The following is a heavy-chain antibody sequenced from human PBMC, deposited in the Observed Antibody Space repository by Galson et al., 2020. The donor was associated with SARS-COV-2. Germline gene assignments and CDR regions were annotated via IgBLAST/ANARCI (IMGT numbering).Heavy chain of an antibody. Sequence: SETLSLTCTVSGGSISSSSYYWGWIRQPPGKGLEWIGSIYYSGSTYYNPSLKSRVTISVDTSKNQFSLKLSSVTAADTAVYYCAREKRRFLEWFNAHDAFDIWGQGTMVTVSS. J-gene: IGHJ3*02. CDR2: IYYSGST. CDR1: GGSISSSSYY. V-gene: IGHV4-39*07. CDR3: AREKRRFLEWFNAHDAFDI. D-gene: IGHD3-3*01.